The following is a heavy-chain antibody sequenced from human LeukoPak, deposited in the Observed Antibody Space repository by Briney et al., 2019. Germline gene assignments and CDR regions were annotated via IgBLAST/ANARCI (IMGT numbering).Heavy chain of an antibody. D-gene: IGHD2/OR15-2a*01. J-gene: IGHJ4*02. CDR1: GGSLSSTNW. CDR2: VHLNGRT. V-gene: IGHV4-4*02. Sequence: SGTLSLTCGVSGGSLSSTNWWTWVRQPPGGGLEWIGEVHLNGRTHYSPSLESRVTMSVDMSENHISLKLTSVTAADTAVYYRAREGGFYRPLDYSGPGSLVIVSS. CDR3: AREGGFYRPLDY.